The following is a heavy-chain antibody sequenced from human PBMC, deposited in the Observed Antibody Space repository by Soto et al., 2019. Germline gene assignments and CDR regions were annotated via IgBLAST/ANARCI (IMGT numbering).Heavy chain of an antibody. J-gene: IGHJ6*02. CDR1: GYTFTSYG. CDR2: ISAYNGNT. CDR3: ARAGHYYDSSGHYGMDV. D-gene: IGHD3-22*01. Sequence: ASVKVSCKASGYTFTSYGISWVRQAPGQGLEWMGWISAYNGNTNYARKLQGRVTMTTDTSTSTAYMELGSLRSDDTAVYYCARAGHYYDSSGHYGMDVWGQGTTVTVSS. V-gene: IGHV1-18*01.